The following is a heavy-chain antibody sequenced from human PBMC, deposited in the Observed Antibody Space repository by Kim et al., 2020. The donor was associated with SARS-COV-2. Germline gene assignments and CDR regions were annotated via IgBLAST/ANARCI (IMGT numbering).Heavy chain of an antibody. Sequence: NDNPSLKSRVTISVDTSKNQFSLKLSSVTAADTAVYYCARLGSGWYYFDYWGQGTLVTVSS. D-gene: IGHD6-19*01. J-gene: IGHJ4*02. CDR3: ARLGSGWYYFDY. V-gene: IGHV4-61*07.